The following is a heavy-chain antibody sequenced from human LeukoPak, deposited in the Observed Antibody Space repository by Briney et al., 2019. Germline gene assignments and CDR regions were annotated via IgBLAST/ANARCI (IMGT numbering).Heavy chain of an antibody. CDR3: ARDSRYSSGWYAYFDL. CDR2: IYTSGST. Sequence: SETLSLTCTVSGGSIGSYYWSWIRQPAGKGLEWMGRIYTSGSTKYNPSLKSRVTMSVDTSKNQFSLKVSSVTAANTAVYYCARDSRYSSGWYAYFDLWGRGTLVTVSS. CDR1: GGSIGSYY. D-gene: IGHD6-19*01. J-gene: IGHJ2*01. V-gene: IGHV4-4*07.